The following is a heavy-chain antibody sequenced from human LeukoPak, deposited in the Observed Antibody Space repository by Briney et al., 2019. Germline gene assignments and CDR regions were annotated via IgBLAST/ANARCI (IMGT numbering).Heavy chain of an antibody. V-gene: IGHV1-69*05. CDR3: ARDPVPYYDFWSGYYSGVNWFDP. Sequence: SVKVSCKASGGTFSSYAISWVRQAPGQGLEWMGGIIPIFGTADYAQKFQGRVTITTDESTSTAYMELSSLRSEDTAVYYCARDPVPYYDFWSGYYSGVNWFDPWGQGTLVTVSS. CDR2: IIPIFGTA. J-gene: IGHJ5*02. D-gene: IGHD3-3*01. CDR1: GGTFSSYA.